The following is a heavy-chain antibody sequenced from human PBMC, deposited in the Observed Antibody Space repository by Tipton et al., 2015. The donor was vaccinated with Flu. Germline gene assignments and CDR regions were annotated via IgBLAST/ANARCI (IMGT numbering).Heavy chain of an antibody. CDR1: GGSISSYY. V-gene: IGHV4-4*07. CDR2: IYTSGST. J-gene: IGHJ4*02. D-gene: IGHD6-6*01. CDR3: ASSSSSIGPLYY. Sequence: TLSLTCTVSGGSISSYYWSWIRQPAGKGLEWIGRIYTSGSTNYNPSLKSRVTMSVDTSKNQFSLKLSSVTAADTAVYYCASSSSSIGPLYYWGQGTLVTVSS.